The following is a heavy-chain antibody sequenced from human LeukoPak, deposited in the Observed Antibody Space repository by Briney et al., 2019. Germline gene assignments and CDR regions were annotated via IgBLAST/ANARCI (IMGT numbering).Heavy chain of an antibody. CDR3: AKPLIGGYSDDSTDFDY. Sequence: GGSLRLSCAASGFTFSSYGMHWVRQAPGKGLEWVAFIRYDGSNKYYADSVKGRFTISRDNSKNTLYLQMNSLRAEDTAVYYCAKPLIGGYSDDSTDFDYWGQGTMVTVSS. V-gene: IGHV3-30*02. D-gene: IGHD2-21*01. J-gene: IGHJ4*02. CDR1: GFTFSSYG. CDR2: IRYDGSNK.